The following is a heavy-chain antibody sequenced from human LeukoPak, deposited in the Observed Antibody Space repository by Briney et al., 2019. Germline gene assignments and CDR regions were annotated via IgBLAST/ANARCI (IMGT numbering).Heavy chain of an antibody. J-gene: IGHJ5*02. Sequence: PSETLSLTCTVSGGSISSSSYYWGWIRQPPGKGLEWIGSIYYSGSTYYNPSLKSRVTISVDTSKNQFSLKLSSVTAADTAVYYWGGTAVEGWFDPWGQGTLVTVSS. V-gene: IGHV4-39*01. CDR3: GGTAVEGWFDP. CDR1: GGSISSSSYY. CDR2: IYYSGST.